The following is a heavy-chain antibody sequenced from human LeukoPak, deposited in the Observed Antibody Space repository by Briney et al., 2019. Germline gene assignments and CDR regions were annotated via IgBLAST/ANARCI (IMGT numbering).Heavy chain of an antibody. D-gene: IGHD3-3*01. V-gene: IGHV3-23*01. CDR1: GFSFTSYA. CDR2: VSRSGGAT. CDR3: SKDRDVTMFGVVIIRARDY. Sequence: PGGSLRLSCAASGFSFTSYAMSWVRQAQGKGLEWVSAVSRSGGATYYADSVKGRFTISRDNSKSTLYLQMNSLRAEDTAVYYCSKDRDVTMFGVVIIRARDYWGQGTLVTVSS. J-gene: IGHJ4*02.